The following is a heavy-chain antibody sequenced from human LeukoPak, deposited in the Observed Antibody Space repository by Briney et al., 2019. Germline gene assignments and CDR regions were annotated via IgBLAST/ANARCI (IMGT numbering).Heavy chain of an antibody. Sequence: GGSLRLSCAASGFMFSKYWMTWVRQAPGKGLEWVANIKRDGSAIHYVDSVKGRFTISRDNPKNLLFLQINSLRVEDTAVYYCARETPRRGETRDGYRWGQGTLVTVSS. V-gene: IGHV3-7*01. J-gene: IGHJ4*02. CDR3: ARETPRRGETRDGYR. CDR2: IKRDGSAI. CDR1: GFMFSKYW. D-gene: IGHD5-24*01.